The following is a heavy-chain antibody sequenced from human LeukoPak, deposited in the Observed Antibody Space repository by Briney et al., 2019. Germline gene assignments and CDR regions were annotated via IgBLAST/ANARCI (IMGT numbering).Heavy chain of an antibody. V-gene: IGHV4-39*01. Sequence: SETLSLTCAVSGGSISSSSYYWAWIRQPPGKGLEWIGTIYYRGSTYHNPSLKSRVTMSVDTSRNQFSLKLSSVDAADTAVYYCAKAGVRYFDSSGLYAFDFRGQGTTVTVSS. CDR3: AKAGVRYFDSSGLYAFDF. CDR1: GGSISSSSYY. CDR2: IYYRGST. J-gene: IGHJ3*01. D-gene: IGHD3-22*01.